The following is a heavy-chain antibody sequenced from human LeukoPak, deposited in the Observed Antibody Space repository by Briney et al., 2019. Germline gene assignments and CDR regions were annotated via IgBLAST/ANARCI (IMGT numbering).Heavy chain of an antibody. CDR3: AKDTYCSDSNCEANDAFDV. D-gene: IGHD2-15*01. Sequence: GGSLRLSCAASGFTFSSYGIHWVRQAPGKGLEWVAVISYDGSKNFYADSVRGRFIISRDNSRNTVYVHMNSLREEDTAVYYCAKDTYCSDSNCEANDAFDVWGQGTTVTVSS. V-gene: IGHV3-30*18. CDR1: GFTFSSYG. CDR2: ISYDGSKN. J-gene: IGHJ3*01.